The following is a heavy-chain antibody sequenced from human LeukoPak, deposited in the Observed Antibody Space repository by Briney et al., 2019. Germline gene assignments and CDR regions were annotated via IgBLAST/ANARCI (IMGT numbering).Heavy chain of an antibody. Sequence: ASVKVSCKASGGTFSSYAISWVRQAPGQGLEWMGRIIPIFGTANYAQKFQGRVTITTDESTSTAYMELSSLRSEDTAVYYCARGKGDRAYCSGGSCPYYYYYYMDVWGKGTTVTVSS. D-gene: IGHD2-15*01. V-gene: IGHV1-69*05. CDR3: ARGKGDRAYCSGGSCPYYYYYYMDV. CDR2: IIPIFGTA. J-gene: IGHJ6*03. CDR1: GGTFSSYA.